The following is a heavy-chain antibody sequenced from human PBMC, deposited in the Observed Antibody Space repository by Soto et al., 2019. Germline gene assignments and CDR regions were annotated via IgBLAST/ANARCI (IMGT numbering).Heavy chain of an antibody. D-gene: IGHD6-13*01. J-gene: IGHJ6*02. CDR2: IWYDGSNK. CDR3: ARGISSSWQKNYYGMDV. Sequence: GSLRLSCAASGFTFSSYGMHWVRQAPGKGLEWVAVIWYDGSNKYYADSVKGRFTISRDNSKNTLYLQMNSLRSEDTAVYYCARGISSSWQKNYYGMDVWGQGTTVTVSS. V-gene: IGHV3-33*01. CDR1: GFTFSSYG.